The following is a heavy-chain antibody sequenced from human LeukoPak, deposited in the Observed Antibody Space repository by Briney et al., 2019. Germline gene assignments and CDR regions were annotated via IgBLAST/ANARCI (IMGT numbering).Heavy chain of an antibody. CDR2: IYSGGST. J-gene: IGHJ4*02. CDR3: ARDRGAYYYDSSGYYY. CDR1: GFTVSSNC. D-gene: IGHD3-22*01. V-gene: IGHV3-66*01. Sequence: GSLRLSCAASGFTVSSNCMSWVRQAPGKGLEWVSVIYSGGSTYYADSVKGRFTISRDNSKNTLYLQMNSLRAEDTAVYYCARDRGAYYYDSSGYYYWGQGTLVTVSS.